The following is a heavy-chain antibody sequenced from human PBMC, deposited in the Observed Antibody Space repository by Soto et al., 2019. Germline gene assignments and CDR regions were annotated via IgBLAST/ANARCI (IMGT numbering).Heavy chain of an antibody. CDR1: GYTFTGYY. Sequence: ASVKVSCKASGYTFTGYYMDWVRQAPGQGLEWMGWINPNSGGTNYAQKFQGWVTMTRDTSISTAYMELSRLRSDDTAVYHCARDRAAFDIWGQGTMVTVSS. V-gene: IGHV1-2*04. CDR3: ARDRAAFDI. CDR2: INPNSGGT. J-gene: IGHJ3*02.